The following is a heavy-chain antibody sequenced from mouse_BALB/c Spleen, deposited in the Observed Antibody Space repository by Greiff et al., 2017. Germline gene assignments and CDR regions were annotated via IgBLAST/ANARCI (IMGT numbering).Heavy chain of an antibody. CDR1: GFSLTSYG. CDR2: IWAGGST. J-gene: IGHJ3*01. Sequence: VQGVESGPGLVAPSQSLSITCTVSGFSLTSYGVHWVRQPPGKGLEWLGVIWAGGSTNYNSALMSRLSISKDNSKSQVFLKMNSLQTDDTAMYYCARANYGNLAWFAYWGQGTLVTVSA. D-gene: IGHD2-1*01. CDR3: ARANYGNLAWFAY. V-gene: IGHV2-9*02.